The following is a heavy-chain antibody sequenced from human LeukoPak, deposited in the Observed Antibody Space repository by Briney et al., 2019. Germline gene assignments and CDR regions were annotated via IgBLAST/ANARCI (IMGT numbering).Heavy chain of an antibody. Sequence: ASVKVSCKASGYTFTGYYMHWVRQAPGQGLEWMGWINPNSGGTNYAQKFQGRVTMTRDTSISTAYMELSRLRSDDTAVYYCARVSSSGWFTMPQDYWGQGTLVTVSS. V-gene: IGHV1-2*02. J-gene: IGHJ4*02. CDR3: ARVSSSGWFTMPQDY. D-gene: IGHD6-19*01. CDR1: GYTFTGYY. CDR2: INPNSGGT.